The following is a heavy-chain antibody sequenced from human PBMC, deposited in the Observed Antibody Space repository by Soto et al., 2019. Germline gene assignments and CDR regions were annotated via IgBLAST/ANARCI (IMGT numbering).Heavy chain of an antibody. CDR1: GFTFSHAW. CDR2: IKSKADGETK. J-gene: IGHJ5*02. V-gene: IGHV3-15*01. Sequence: GSLRLSCAASGFTFSHAWMSWVRQAPGKGLEWVGRIKSKADGETKDYGAPVRGRFTISRDDSKDTLYLQMNSLRIEDTAVYYCCVVKRRDQYSVSGYWFDRWGPRTLVTVSS. CDR3: CVVKRRDQYSVSGYWFDR. D-gene: IGHD2-15*01.